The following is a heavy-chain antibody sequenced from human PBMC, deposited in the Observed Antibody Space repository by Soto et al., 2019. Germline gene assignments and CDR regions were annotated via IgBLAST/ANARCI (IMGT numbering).Heavy chain of an antibody. Sequence: SETLSLTCTVSGGSISSDYWSWIRQPPGKGLEWIGYIYYSGSINYNPSLESRVAISVDTSKNQFSLKLTSVTAADTAVLYWERHWDWGTLGYWGKGSLFTLAS. D-gene: IGHD3-16*01. CDR1: GGSISSDY. J-gene: IGHJ4*02. CDR3: ERHWDWGTLGY. V-gene: IGHV4-59*08. CDR2: IYYSGSI.